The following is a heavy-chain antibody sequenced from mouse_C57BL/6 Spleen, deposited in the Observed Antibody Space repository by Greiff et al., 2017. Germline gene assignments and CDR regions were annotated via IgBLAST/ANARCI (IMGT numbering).Heavy chain of an antibody. J-gene: IGHJ2*01. CDR3: ARDYLYFDY. CDR2: IDPSASYT. Sequence: VQLQQPGAELVMPGASVKLSCKASGYTFTSYWLHWVKQRPGQGLEWIGEIDPSASYTNYNQKFKGKSTLNVDKSSSTAYMQLSSLTSEDSAVYYCARDYLYFDYWGQGTTLTVSS. CDR1: GYTFTSYW. V-gene: IGHV1-69*01. D-gene: IGHD2-4*01.